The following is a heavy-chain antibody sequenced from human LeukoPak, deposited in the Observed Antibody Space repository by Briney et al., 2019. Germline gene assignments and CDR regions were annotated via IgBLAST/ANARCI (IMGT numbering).Heavy chain of an antibody. D-gene: IGHD3-22*01. CDR2: IYSTGSN. V-gene: IGHV4-4*07. Sequence: SETLSLTCTVSGGSISSYYWSWIRQPAGKGLEWIGHIYSTGSNNYNPPPNSRVTISVDTSKSQFSLKLSSVTAADTAVYYCARGGWLPPDYWGQGTLVTVSS. J-gene: IGHJ4*02. CDR1: GGSISSYY. CDR3: ARGGWLPPDY.